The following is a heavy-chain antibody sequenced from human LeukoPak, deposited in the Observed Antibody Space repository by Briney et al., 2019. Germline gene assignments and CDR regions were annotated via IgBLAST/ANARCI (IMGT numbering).Heavy chain of an antibody. CDR3: AVPRIAAVGTPRKTTYYYYGMDV. Sequence: ASVKVSCKASGFTFTSSAMQWVRQARGQRLEWIGWIVVGSGNTNYAQKFQERVTITRDMSTSTAYMELSSLRSEDTAVYYCAVPRIAAVGTPRKTTYYYYGMDVWGQGTTVTVSS. CDR2: IVVGSGNT. CDR1: GFTFTSSA. D-gene: IGHD6-13*01. V-gene: IGHV1-58*02. J-gene: IGHJ6*02.